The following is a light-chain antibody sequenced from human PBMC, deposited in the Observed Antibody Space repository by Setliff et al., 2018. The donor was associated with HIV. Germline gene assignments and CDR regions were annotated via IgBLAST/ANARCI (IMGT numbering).Light chain of an antibody. CDR3: QSYDSSLSGYV. CDR1: SSNIGAGFD. J-gene: IGLJ1*01. Sequence: QSVLTQPPSVSGAPGQRVTISCTGSSSNIGAGFDVPWYQQFPGTAPKLLIYSFTNRPSGVPDRFSGSKSGTSASLAIAGLQAEDEADYYCQSYDSSLSGYVFGTGTKGTVL. V-gene: IGLV1-40*01. CDR2: SFT.